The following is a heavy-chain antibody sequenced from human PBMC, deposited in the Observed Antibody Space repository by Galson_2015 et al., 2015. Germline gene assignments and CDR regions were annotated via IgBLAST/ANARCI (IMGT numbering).Heavy chain of an antibody. J-gene: IGHJ4*02. CDR2: ISYDGSNK. V-gene: IGHV3-30*18. Sequence: SLRLSCAASGFTFSSYGMHWVRQAPGKGLEWVAVISYDGSNKYYADSVKGRFTISRDNSKNTLYLQMNSLRAEDTAVYYCAKSLWQLVRGYFDYWGQGTLVTVSS. D-gene: IGHD6-6*01. CDR1: GFTFSSYG. CDR3: AKSLWQLVRGYFDY.